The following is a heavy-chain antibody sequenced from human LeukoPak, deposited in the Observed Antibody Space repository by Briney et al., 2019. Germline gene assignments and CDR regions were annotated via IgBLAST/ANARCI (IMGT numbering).Heavy chain of an antibody. CDR1: GGSFSGYY. CDR3: ARGSGVPGAAHPPGGADMDV. V-gene: IGHV4-34*01. D-gene: IGHD2-2*01. Sequence: SETLSLTCAVYGGSFSGYYWSWIRQPPGKGLEWIGEINHSGSTNYNPSLKSRVTISVDTSKNQFSLKLSSVTAADTAVYYCARGSGVPGAAHPPGGADMDVWGKGTTVTVSS. CDR2: INHSGST. J-gene: IGHJ6*03.